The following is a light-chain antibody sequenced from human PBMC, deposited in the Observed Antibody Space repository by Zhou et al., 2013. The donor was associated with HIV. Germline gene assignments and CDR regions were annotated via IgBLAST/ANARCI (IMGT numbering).Light chain of an antibody. CDR2: AAS. CDR3: QQYGNSPTT. V-gene: IGKV3-20*01. Sequence: EIVLTQSPVTLSLSPGERATLSCRATQSVAADYLAWYQQKPGQAPRLLIYAASSRATGVPDRFSGSGSRADFTLTISRVEPEDFAVYFCQQYGNSPTTFGQGTKVEIK. J-gene: IGKJ1*01. CDR1: QSVAADY.